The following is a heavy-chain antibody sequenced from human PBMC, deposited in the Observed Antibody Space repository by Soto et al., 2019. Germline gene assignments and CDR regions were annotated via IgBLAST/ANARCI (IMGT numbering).Heavy chain of an antibody. CDR2: IYPGDSDT. CDR3: ASPALLYYYGSGSYRPSYYGMDV. J-gene: IGHJ6*02. CDR1: GYSFPSYW. V-gene: IGHV5-51*01. Sequence: GESLKISCKGSGYSFPSYWIGWVRQMPGKGLEWMGIIYPGDSDTRYSPSFQGQVTISADKSIRTAYLQWSSMKPSDTAMYYCASPALLYYYGSGSYRPSYYGMDVWGQGTTVIVSS. D-gene: IGHD3-10*01.